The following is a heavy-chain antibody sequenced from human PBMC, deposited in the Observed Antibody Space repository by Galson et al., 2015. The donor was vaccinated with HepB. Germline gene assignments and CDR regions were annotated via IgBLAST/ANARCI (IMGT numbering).Heavy chain of an antibody. CDR2: ISYDGSNK. D-gene: IGHD2-2*01. CDR1: GFTLSSYA. Sequence: SLRLSCAASGFTLSSYAMHWVRQAPGKGLEWVAVISYDGSNKYYADSVKGRFTISRDNSKNTLYLQMNGLRAEDTAVYYCARDIGEYQLLGQFDYWGQGTLVTVSS. J-gene: IGHJ4*02. V-gene: IGHV3-30*04. CDR3: ARDIGEYQLLGQFDY.